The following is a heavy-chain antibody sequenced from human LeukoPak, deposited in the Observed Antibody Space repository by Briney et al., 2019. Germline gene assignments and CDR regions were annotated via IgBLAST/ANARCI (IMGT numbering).Heavy chain of an antibody. V-gene: IGHV3-23*01. D-gene: IGHD6-13*01. Sequence: GGSLRLSCAASGFTFSSYAMSWVRQAPGKGLEWVSAISGSGGSTYYADSVKGRFIISGDNSKNTLYLQMNSLRAEDTAVYYCAKDRIAAAGEYDYWGQGTLVTVSS. CDR2: ISGSGGST. J-gene: IGHJ4*02. CDR1: GFTFSSYA. CDR3: AKDRIAAAGEYDY.